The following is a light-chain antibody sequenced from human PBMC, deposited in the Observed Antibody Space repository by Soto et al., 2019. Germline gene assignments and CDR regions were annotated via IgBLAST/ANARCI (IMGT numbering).Light chain of an antibody. CDR3: QTWGSGIQV. CDR2: LNSDGRH. J-gene: IGLJ2*01. V-gene: IGLV4-69*01. CDR1: SGHSSYA. Sequence: QPVLTQSPSASASLGASVKLTCTLSSGHSSYAIAWHQQQPEKGPRYLMKLNSDGRHSKGDGIPDRFSGSSSGTERYLTISSLQSEDEADYYCQTWGSGIQVFGGGPKVTVL.